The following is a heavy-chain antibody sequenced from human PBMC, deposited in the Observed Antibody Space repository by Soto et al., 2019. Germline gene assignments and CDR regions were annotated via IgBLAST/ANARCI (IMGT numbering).Heavy chain of an antibody. CDR1: GYTFTSYD. V-gene: IGHV1-8*01. CDR3: ARDHFGSGSQPLH. J-gene: IGHJ4*02. Sequence: QVQLVQSGAEVKKPGASVKVSCKASGYTFTSYDINWVRQATGQGLEWMGWMNPNSGDTGYAQKFQGRVSMTRDTSISTVYMELSSLRSEDTAVYYCARDHFGSGSQPLHGGQGTLVTVSS. D-gene: IGHD3-10*01. CDR2: MNPNSGDT.